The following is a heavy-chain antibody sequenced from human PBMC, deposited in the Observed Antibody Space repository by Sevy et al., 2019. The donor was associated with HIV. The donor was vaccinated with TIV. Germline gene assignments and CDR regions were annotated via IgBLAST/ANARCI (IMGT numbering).Heavy chain of an antibody. D-gene: IGHD3-10*01. CDR3: ARGWDGSGSYYNTLGWFDP. J-gene: IGHJ5*02. CDR2: INPNSGGK. Sequence: ASVKVSCKASGYTFTGYYMHWVRQAPGQGLEWMGWINPNSGGKNYAQKFQGRVTMTRDTSISTAYMELSRLRSDDTAVYYCARGWDGSGSYYNTLGWFDPWGQGTLVTVSS. CDR1: GYTFTGYY. V-gene: IGHV1-2*02.